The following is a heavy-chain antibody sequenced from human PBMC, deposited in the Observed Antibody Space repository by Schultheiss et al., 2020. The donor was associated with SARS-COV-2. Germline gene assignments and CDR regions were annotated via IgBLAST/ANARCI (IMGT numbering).Heavy chain of an antibody. V-gene: IGHV1-3*01. CDR2: INAGNGNT. CDR3: ARVQSGSYLLDY. J-gene: IGHJ4*02. Sequence: GGSLRLSCKASGYTFTSYDINWVRQATGQGLEWMGWINAGNGNTKYSQKFQGRVTITADKSTSTAYMELSSLRSEDTAVYYCARVQSGSYLLDYWGQGTLVTVSS. CDR1: GYTFTSYD. D-gene: IGHD1-26*01.